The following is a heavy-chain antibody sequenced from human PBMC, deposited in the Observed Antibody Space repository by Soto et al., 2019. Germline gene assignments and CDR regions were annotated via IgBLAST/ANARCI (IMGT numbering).Heavy chain of an antibody. CDR1: GFRFSNYA. J-gene: IGHJ4*02. V-gene: IGHV3-23*01. CDR2: ILDNGGST. D-gene: IGHD2-2*01. CDR3: AKDWAAVVPPEDY. Sequence: GGSLRLSXAASGFRFSNYAMSWVRQAPGKGLEWVSGILDNGGSTYYADSVKGRFTISRDNSKNTPYLQMNSLRAEDTAIYYCAKDWAAVVPPEDYWGQGTLVTVSS.